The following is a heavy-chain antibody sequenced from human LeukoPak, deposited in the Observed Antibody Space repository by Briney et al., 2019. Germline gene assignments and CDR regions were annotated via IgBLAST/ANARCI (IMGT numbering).Heavy chain of an antibody. CDR2: VFDSERT. CDR1: GGSISTHY. Sequence: SETLSLHSTVSGGSISTHYWSWIQQPPGKGLEGIGYVFDSERTKDNPSLKSRATLSADTSKNQFSLRLTSVPAADAAVYYCATIKRGSIYGYFDFWGQGVLVTVSS. V-gene: IGHV4-59*11. D-gene: IGHD5-18*01. CDR3: ATIKRGSIYGYFDF. J-gene: IGHJ4*02.